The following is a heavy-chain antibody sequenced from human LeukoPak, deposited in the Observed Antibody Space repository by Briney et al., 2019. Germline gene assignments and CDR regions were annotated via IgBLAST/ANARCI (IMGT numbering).Heavy chain of an antibody. CDR1: GFTVGSNY. Sequence: GGSLRLSCAASGFTVGSNYMSWVRQAPGKGLEWVSVIYSGGSTYYADSVKGRFTISRDNSKNTLYLQMNSLRAEDTAVYYCARDPVRGYGMDVWGQGTTVTVSS. V-gene: IGHV3-66*01. D-gene: IGHD5-12*01. J-gene: IGHJ6*02. CDR3: ARDPVRGYGMDV. CDR2: IYSGGST.